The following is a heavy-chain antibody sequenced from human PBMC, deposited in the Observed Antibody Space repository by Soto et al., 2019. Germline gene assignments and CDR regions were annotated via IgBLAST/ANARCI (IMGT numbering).Heavy chain of an antibody. D-gene: IGHD6-13*01. CDR2: IYYSGST. CDR3: ARRKPPYSSSQNWFDP. V-gene: IGHV4-39*01. J-gene: IGHJ5*02. Sequence: SETLSLTCTVSGGSISSSSYYWGWIRQPPGKGLEWIGSIYYSGSTYYNPSLKSRVTISVDTSKNQFSLKLSSVTAADTAVYYCARRKPPYSSSQNWFDPWGQGTLVTVSS. CDR1: GGSISSSSYY.